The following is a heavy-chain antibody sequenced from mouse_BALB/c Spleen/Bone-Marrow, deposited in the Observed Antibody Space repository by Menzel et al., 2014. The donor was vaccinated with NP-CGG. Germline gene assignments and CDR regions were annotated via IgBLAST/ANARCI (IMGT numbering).Heavy chain of an antibody. CDR3: ARRANYWYFDV. V-gene: IGHV1S56*01. CDR2: IYPGDGST. J-gene: IGHJ1*01. D-gene: IGHD3-3*01. Sequence: VKLQESGPELVKPGALVKISCKAPGYTFTSYDINWVKQRPGQGLEWIGWIYPGDGSTKYNEKFKGKATLTADNSSSTAYMQLSSLTSENSAVYFCARRANYWYFDVWGAGTTVTVSS. CDR1: GYTFTSYD.